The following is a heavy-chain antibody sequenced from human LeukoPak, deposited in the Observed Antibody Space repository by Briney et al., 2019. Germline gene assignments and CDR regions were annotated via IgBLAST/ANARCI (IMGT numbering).Heavy chain of an antibody. V-gene: IGHV3-11*06. D-gene: IGHD5-18*01. J-gene: IGHJ4*02. Sequence: KSGGSLRLSCAASGFTFSSYVMSWIRQAPGKGLEWVSYISSSSSYTNYADSVKGRFTISRDNAKNSLYLQMNSLRAEDTAVYYCARSGWKGSYGFGRWGQGTLVTVSS. CDR2: ISSSSSYT. CDR3: ARSGWKGSYGFGR. CDR1: GFTFSSYV.